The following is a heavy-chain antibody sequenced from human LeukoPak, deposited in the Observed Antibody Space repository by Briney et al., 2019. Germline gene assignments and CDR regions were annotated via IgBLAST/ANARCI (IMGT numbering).Heavy chain of an antibody. V-gene: IGHV3-13*05. Sequence: GGSLRLSCAASGFTFSSYDMHWVRQATGKGLEWVSAIGTAGDPYYPGSVKGRFTISRENAKNSLYLQMNSLRAGDTAVYYCAKDAPCSGGSCYQGYNDYWGQGTLVTVSS. J-gene: IGHJ4*02. D-gene: IGHD2-15*01. CDR3: AKDAPCSGGSCYQGYNDY. CDR1: GFTFSSYD. CDR2: IGTAGDP.